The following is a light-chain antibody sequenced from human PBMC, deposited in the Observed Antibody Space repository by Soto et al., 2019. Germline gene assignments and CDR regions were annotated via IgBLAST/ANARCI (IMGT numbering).Light chain of an antibody. Sequence: QSALTQPRSVSGSPGQSVTISCTGTSSDVGGYNYVSWYQQHPGKAPKLMIYEVSNRPSGVPDRFSGSKSGNTASLTISGLQAEDEADYYCNSFTTSSTYVFGTGTKLTVL. CDR2: EVS. V-gene: IGLV2-11*01. CDR1: SSDVGGYNY. J-gene: IGLJ1*01. CDR3: NSFTTSSTYV.